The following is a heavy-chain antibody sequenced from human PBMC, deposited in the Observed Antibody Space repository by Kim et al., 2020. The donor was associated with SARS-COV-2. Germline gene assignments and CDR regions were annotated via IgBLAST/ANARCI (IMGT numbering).Heavy chain of an antibody. D-gene: IGHD5-12*01. V-gene: IGHV5-51*01. CDR2: IYPGDSDT. Sequence: GESLKISCKGSGYSFTSYWIGWVRQMPGKGLEWMGIIYPGDSDTRYSPPFQGQVTISADKSISTAYLQRSSLKASDTAMYYCARSEAFATISFYYYYGMDVWGQGTTVTVSS. CDR1: GYSFTSYW. J-gene: IGHJ6*02. CDR3: ARSEAFATISFYYYYGMDV.